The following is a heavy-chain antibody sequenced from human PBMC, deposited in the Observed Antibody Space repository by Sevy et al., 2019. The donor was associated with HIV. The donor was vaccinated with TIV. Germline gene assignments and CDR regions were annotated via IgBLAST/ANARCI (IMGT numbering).Heavy chain of an antibody. CDR1: GFTFSSYE. CDR3: ARGSDILTGYYTVMGGYFDY. D-gene: IGHD3-9*01. V-gene: IGHV3-48*03. Sequence: GGSLRLSCAASGFTFSSYEMNWVRQAPGKGLEWVSYISSSGSTIYYAGSVKGRFTISRDNAKNSLYLQMNSLRAEDTAVYYCARGSDILTGYYTVMGGYFDYWGQGTLVTVSS. CDR2: ISSSGSTI. J-gene: IGHJ4*02.